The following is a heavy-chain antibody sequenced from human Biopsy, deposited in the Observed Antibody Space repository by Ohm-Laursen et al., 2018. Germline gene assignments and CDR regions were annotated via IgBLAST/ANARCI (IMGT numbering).Heavy chain of an antibody. CDR2: MSPSSGGT. Sequence: GSSVKVSCKASGYTFISYDIDWVRQATGQGLEWMGWMSPSSGGTNYAQKFQGRVTMIRDTSATTGYMELSSLRSDDTAVYYCARDYQPYLVTIHYYYYGMDVWGQGTTVTVSS. V-gene: IGHV1-2*02. CDR1: GYTFISYD. J-gene: IGHJ6*02. CDR3: ARDYQPYLVTIHYYYYGMDV. D-gene: IGHD2-2*01.